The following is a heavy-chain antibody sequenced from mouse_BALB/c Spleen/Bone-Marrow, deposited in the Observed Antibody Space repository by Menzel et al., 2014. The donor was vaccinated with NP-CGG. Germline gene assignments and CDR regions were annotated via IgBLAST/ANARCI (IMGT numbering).Heavy chain of an antibody. CDR2: IDPANGNT. J-gene: IGHJ2*01. CDR3: ANYYYGYYFDY. V-gene: IGHV14-3*02. CDR1: GFNIKDTY. D-gene: IGHD1-1*01. Sequence: VQLKQSGAELVKPGASVKLSCTASGFNIKDTYMHWVKQRPEQGLEWIGRIDPANGNTKYDPKFQDKATITADTSSNTAYLQPSSLTSEDTAVYYCANYYYGYYFDYWGQGTTLTVSS.